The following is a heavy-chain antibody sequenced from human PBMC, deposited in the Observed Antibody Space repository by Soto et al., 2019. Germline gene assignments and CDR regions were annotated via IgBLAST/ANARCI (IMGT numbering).Heavy chain of an antibody. CDR3: ARVATGKWYFDD. CDR2: INSDGSTT. D-gene: IGHD2-15*01. Sequence: EVQLVESGGGLVQPGGSLRLSCVASGFTFNSYWMHWVCQAPGKGLVWVSRINSDGSTTSYADSVKGRFTISRDNAKDTLYLQMNSLRAEDTAVYYCARVATGKWYFDDWGQGTLVTVSS. CDR1: GFTFNSYW. V-gene: IGHV3-74*01. J-gene: IGHJ4*02.